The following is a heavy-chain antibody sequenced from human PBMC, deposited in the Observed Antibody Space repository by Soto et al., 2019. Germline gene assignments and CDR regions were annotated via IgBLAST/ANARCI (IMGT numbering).Heavy chain of an antibody. D-gene: IGHD6-13*01. CDR2: IIPIFSTT. J-gene: IGHJ3*02. CDR1: GGTFSNHA. CDR3: AREVAADGTFREDVFDI. Sequence: QVHLVQSGAEVKKPGSSVKVSCKAPGGTFSNHAINWVRQAPGQGLEWMGRIIPIFSTTNYAQKFKGRVTTTADESTITAYLKLSSLKLDDTAVYYCAREVAADGTFREDVFDIWGQGTLVTVSS. V-gene: IGHV1-69*12.